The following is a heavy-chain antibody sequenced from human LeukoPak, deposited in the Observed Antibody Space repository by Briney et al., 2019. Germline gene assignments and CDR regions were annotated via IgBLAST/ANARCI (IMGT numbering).Heavy chain of an antibody. Sequence: GGSLRLSCAASGFTFSSYAMSWVRQAPGKGLEWVSAISSSGGSTYYAASVQGRFTTSRDNSKTTLYLQMNSLRGEATAVYYCAKDLMAYSRSSRNFAYWGQGTLVTVSS. CDR1: GFTFSSYA. CDR2: ISSSGGST. CDR3: AKDLMAYSRSSRNFAY. D-gene: IGHD6-6*01. V-gene: IGHV3-23*01. J-gene: IGHJ4*02.